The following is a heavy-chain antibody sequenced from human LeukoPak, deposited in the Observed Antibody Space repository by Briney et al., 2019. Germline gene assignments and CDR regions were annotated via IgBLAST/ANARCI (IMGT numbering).Heavy chain of an antibody. D-gene: IGHD4/OR15-4a*01. CDR3: ARRAGAYSHPYDY. CDR1: GFTFSSYW. CDR2: IFSST. V-gene: IGHV3-53*01. Sequence: PTGGSLRLSCAVSGFTFSSYWMSWVRQAPGKGLEWVSFIFSSTHYSDSVKGRFTISRDNSKNTLYLQMNSLRAEDTAVYYCARRAGAYSHPYDYWGQGTLVTVSS. J-gene: IGHJ4*02.